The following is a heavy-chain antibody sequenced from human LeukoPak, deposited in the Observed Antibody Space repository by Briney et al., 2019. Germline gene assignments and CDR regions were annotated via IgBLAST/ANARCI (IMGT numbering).Heavy chain of an antibody. CDR1: GFTFSSYW. V-gene: IGHV3-7*01. Sequence: EGSLRLSCAASGFTFSSYWMSWVRQAPGKGLEWVANIKQDGSEKYYVDSVKGRFTISRDNAKNSLYLQMNSLRAEDTAVYYCASGSYFYYFDYWGQGTLVTVSS. CDR2: IKQDGSEK. D-gene: IGHD1-26*01. CDR3: ASGSYFYYFDY. J-gene: IGHJ4*02.